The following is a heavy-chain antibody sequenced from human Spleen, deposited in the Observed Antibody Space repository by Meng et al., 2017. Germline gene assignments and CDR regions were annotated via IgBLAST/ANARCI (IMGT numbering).Heavy chain of an antibody. J-gene: IGHJ4*02. Sequence: GESLKISCAASGFIFSDYYMSWIRQAPGKGLEWVSSISSSGSTIYYADSVKGRFTISRDNAKNSLYLQMNSLRAEDAAVYYCARVPHSSYDSSGYTNYWGQGTLVTVSS. CDR3: ARVPHSSYDSSGYTNY. CDR2: ISSSGSTI. V-gene: IGHV3-11*04. D-gene: IGHD3-22*01. CDR1: GFIFSDYY.